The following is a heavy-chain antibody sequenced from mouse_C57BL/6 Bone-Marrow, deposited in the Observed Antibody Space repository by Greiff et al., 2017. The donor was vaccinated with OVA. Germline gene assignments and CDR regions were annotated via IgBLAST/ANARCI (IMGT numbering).Heavy chain of an antibody. J-gene: IGHJ3*01. CDR1: GYAFSSSW. D-gene: IGHD2-3*01. CDR3: AREERVYGGYCSWFAY. CDR2: IYPGDGDT. V-gene: IGHV1-82*01. Sequence: VQLQESGPELVKPGASVKISCKASGYAFSSSWMNWVKQRPGKGLEWIGRIYPGDGDTNYNGKFKGKATLTADKSSSTAYMQLSSLTSEDSAVYFCAREERVYGGYCSWFAYWGQGTLVTVSA.